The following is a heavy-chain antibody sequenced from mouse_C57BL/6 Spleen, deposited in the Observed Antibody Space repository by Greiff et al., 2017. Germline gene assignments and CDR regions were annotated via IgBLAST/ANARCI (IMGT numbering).Heavy chain of an antibody. Sequence: EVHLVESGGGLVKPGGSLKLSCAASGFTFSDYGMHWVRQAPEKGLEWVAYISSGSSTIYYADTVKGRFTISRDNAKNTLFLQMTRLRSEDTAMYYCARGTHITSFDYWGQGTTLTVSS. CDR1: GFTFSDYG. V-gene: IGHV5-17*01. CDR3: ARGTHITSFDY. J-gene: IGHJ2*01. D-gene: IGHD1-1*01. CDR2: ISSGSSTI.